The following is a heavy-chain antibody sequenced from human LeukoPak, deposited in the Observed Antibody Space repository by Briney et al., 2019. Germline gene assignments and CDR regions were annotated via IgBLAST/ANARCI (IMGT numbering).Heavy chain of an antibody. CDR3: ARNKSTTLGDY. CDR2: ITPNNGYA. J-gene: IGHJ4*02. V-gene: IGHV1-18*01. D-gene: IGHD2-2*01. Sequence: ASVKVSCKASGYAFSNSGISWVRQAPGQGLEWMGWITPNNGYAHYAQKLQGRVTMTTDTFTSTAYMELWSLRSDDTAVYYCARNKSTTLGDYWGQGTLVTVSS. CDR1: GYAFSNSG.